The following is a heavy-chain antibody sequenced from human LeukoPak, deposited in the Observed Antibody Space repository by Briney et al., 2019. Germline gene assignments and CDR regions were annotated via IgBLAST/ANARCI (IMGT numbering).Heavy chain of an antibody. Sequence: SETLSLTCTVSGGSISSSSYYWGWIRQPPGKGLEWIGSIYYSGSTYYNPSLKSRVTISVDTSKNQFSLKLSSVTAADTAVYYCARDFIVPVGWGVAWFDYWGQGTLVTVSS. V-gene: IGHV4-39*07. J-gene: IGHJ4*02. CDR3: ARDFIVPVGWGVAWFDY. CDR2: IYYSGST. D-gene: IGHD3-10*01. CDR1: GGSISSSSYY.